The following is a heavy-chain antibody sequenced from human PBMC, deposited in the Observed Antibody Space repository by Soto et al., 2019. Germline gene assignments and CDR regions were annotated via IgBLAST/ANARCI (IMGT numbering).Heavy chain of an antibody. D-gene: IGHD1-7*01. CDR2: ISSNGGTT. CDR3: VRRVSGNYAY. Sequence: EVQLAESGGGMVQPGGSLRLSCVASGFTFSSYDMHWVRQAPGKGLEYVSSISSNGGTTYYGNSVKGRFTISRDNSKNTLYLLMGSLRAEDMAVYYCVRRVSGNYAYWGQGTLVTVSS. V-gene: IGHV3-64*01. CDR1: GFTFSSYD. J-gene: IGHJ4*02.